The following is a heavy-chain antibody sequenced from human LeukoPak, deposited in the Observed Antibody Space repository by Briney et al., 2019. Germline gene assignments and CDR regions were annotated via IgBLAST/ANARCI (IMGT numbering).Heavy chain of an antibody. D-gene: IGHD3-10*01. V-gene: IGHV4-34*01. CDR3: ARGYYYGSGSPDY. Sequence: PSETLSLTCAVYGGSFSGYYWSWIRQPPGKGLEWIGEINHSGSTNYNPSLKSRVTISVDTSKNQFSLKLSSVTAADTAVYYCARGYYYGSGSPDYWGQGTLVTVSS. CDR1: GGSFSGYY. CDR2: INHSGST. J-gene: IGHJ4*02.